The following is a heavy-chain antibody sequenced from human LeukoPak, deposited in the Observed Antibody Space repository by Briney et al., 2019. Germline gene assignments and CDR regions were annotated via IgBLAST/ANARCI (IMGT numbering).Heavy chain of an antibody. CDR1: GFXFSSYA. Sequence: GGSLRLSCAASGFXFSSYAISWVRQAPGKGLEWVSAISGSGGSTYYADSVKGRFTISRDNSKNTLYLQMNSLRAEDTAVYYCAKDMYYDSSGYLDYWGQGTLVTVSS. CDR3: AKDMYYDSSGYLDY. V-gene: IGHV3-23*01. J-gene: IGHJ4*02. CDR2: ISGSGGST. D-gene: IGHD3-22*01.